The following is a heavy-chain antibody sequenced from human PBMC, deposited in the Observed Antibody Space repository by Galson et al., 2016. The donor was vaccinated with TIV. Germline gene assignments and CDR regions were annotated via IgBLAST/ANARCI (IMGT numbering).Heavy chain of an antibody. CDR3: SRAGTPPGPDNDTWFDP. CDR1: GGSIITKSYY. V-gene: IGHV4-39*07. Sequence: ETLSLTCIVSGGSIITKSYYWGWIRQPPGKGLEWIGIVYDNGNAYYNPSLKSRVTISVDTSKNQFSLKLTSVTAADTAVYYCSRAGTPPGPDNDTWFDPWGQGILVTVSS. J-gene: IGHJ5*02. CDR2: VYDNGNA. D-gene: IGHD1/OR15-1a*01.